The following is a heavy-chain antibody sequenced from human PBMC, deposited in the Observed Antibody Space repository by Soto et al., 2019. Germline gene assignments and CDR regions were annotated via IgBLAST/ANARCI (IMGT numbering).Heavy chain of an antibody. CDR2: ISGSGSST. CDR3: AKDEGEFHGSGRRPFDP. J-gene: IGHJ5*02. D-gene: IGHD3-10*01. CDR1: GINLRNYA. Sequence: EVQLLESGGGLIQPGGSLRLSCVASGINLRNYAMSWLRQAPGKGPEGVASISGSGSSTYYADSVTGRFTISRDNSKNTLYLQMDSLRAEDTAIYYCAKDEGEFHGSGRRPFDPWGQGTLVTVSS. V-gene: IGHV3-23*01.